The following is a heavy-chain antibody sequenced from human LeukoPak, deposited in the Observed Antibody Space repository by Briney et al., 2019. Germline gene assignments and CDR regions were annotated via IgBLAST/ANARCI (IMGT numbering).Heavy chain of an antibody. J-gene: IGHJ5*02. CDR3: ARIKGFIPYQPAIGWFDP. CDR1: GGTFSSYA. V-gene: IGHV1-69*05. Sequence: ASVKVSCKASGGTFSSYAISWGRQAPGQGLEWMGGIIPIFGTANYAQKFQGRVTITTDESTSTAYMELSSRRSEDTAVYYCARIKGFIPYQPAIGWFDPWGQGTLVSVSS. D-gene: IGHD2-2*01. CDR2: IIPIFGTA.